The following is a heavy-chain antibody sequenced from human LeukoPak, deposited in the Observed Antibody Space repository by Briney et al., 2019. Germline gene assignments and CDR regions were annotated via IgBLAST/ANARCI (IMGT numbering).Heavy chain of an antibody. CDR2: IKQDGREK. V-gene: IGHV3-7*01. CDR3: ARDLYCSSTSCYDAAGYYGMDV. Sequence: GGSLRLSCAASGFTFSSYWMSWVRQAPGKGLEGVANIKQDGREKYYVDSVKGRFTTSRDNAKNSLYLQMNSLRAEDTAVYYCARDLYCSSTSCYDAAGYYGMDVWGQGTTVTVSS. J-gene: IGHJ6*02. D-gene: IGHD2-2*01. CDR1: GFTFSSYW.